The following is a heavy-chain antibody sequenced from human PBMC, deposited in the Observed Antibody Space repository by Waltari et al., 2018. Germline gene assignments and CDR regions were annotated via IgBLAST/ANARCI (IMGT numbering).Heavy chain of an antibody. J-gene: IGHJ4*02. Sequence: QVQLQESGPGLVQSSATLSLTCSVSGGAISLWCWSWIRQPAGKGLEWIGRLCISGSTNYNPSLKSRVTMSVDTSKNQFSLKLASVTAADTAVYYCATGGGDFDQWGQGTLVTVSS. D-gene: IGHD2-21*01. CDR2: LCISGST. CDR1: GGAISLWC. V-gene: IGHV4-4*07. CDR3: ATGGGDFDQ.